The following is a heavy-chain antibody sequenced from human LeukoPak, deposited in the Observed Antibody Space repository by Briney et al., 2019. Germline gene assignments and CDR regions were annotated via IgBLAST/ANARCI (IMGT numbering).Heavy chain of an antibody. Sequence: GRSLRLSCAASEFSFSSFGMHWVRQAPGKGLEWVAFVSYDGDDKKYVDSVKGRFTISRDNSKNTLYLQMNSLRAEDTAVYYCARYYYDSSGYPCFDYWGQGTLVTVSS. CDR1: EFSFSSFG. J-gene: IGHJ4*02. CDR2: VSYDGDDK. V-gene: IGHV3-33*08. D-gene: IGHD3-22*01. CDR3: ARYYYDSSGYPCFDY.